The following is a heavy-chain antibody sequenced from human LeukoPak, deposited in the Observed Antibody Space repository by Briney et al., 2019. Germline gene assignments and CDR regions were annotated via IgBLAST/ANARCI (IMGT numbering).Heavy chain of an antibody. V-gene: IGHV4-59*01. J-gene: IGHJ3*02. CDR2: IYDSGTT. CDR1: GGSISSDY. Sequence: SETLSLTCTVSGGSISSDYWSWIRQPPGKGLEWIGYIYDSGTTNYNPSLKSRVTISVDTATNQFSLKLRSVIAADTAVYYCARDFSAAFDIWGQGTMVTVSS. D-gene: IGHD2/OR15-2a*01. CDR3: ARDFSAAFDI.